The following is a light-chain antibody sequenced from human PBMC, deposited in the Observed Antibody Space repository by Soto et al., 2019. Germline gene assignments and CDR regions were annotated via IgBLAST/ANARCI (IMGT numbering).Light chain of an antibody. CDR1: QSLSSDS. Sequence: IVLTQSPGTLSLAPGKGATLSCRASQSLSSDSLAWYRQNLGQAPRLLLYGVSKSATGLPDRFSGGGSGTDFTLTITRLEPEDSAVYYCHQYGTSPPTFGQGTRLEIK. CDR3: HQYGTSPPT. V-gene: IGKV3-20*01. J-gene: IGKJ2*01. CDR2: GVS.